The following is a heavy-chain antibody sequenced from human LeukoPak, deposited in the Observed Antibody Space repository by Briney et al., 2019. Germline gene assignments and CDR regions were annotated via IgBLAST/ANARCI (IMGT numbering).Heavy chain of an antibody. CDR3: ARKSYGSGNYSFDY. CDR2: INPNSGGT. J-gene: IGHJ4*02. Sequence: ASVKVSCKASGYTFTGYYMHWVRQAPGQGLEWMGWINPNSGGTNYAQKFQGRVTMTRDTSISTAYMELSKLRSDDTAVYYCARKSYGSGNYSFDYWGQGTLVTVSS. V-gene: IGHV1-2*02. CDR1: GYTFTGYY. D-gene: IGHD3-10*01.